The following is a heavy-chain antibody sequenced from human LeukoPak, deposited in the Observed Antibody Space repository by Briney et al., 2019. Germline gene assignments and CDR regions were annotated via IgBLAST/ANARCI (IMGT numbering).Heavy chain of an antibody. Sequence: PGGSLRLSCAASGFTFSSYSMNWVRQAPGKGLEWVSSISSSSSYIYYADSVKGRFTISRDNAKNSLYLQMNSLRAEDTAVYYCARDSLPYGDYGGGAFDIWGQGTMVTVSS. D-gene: IGHD4-17*01. V-gene: IGHV3-21*01. J-gene: IGHJ3*02. CDR1: GFTFSSYS. CDR2: ISSSSSYI. CDR3: ARDSLPYGDYGGGAFDI.